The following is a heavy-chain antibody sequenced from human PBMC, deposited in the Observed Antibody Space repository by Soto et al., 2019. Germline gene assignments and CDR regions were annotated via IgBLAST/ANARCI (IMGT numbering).Heavy chain of an antibody. Sequence: SETQSLTCSFSGFSINNNYYYWGWVRQPPGKGLEWIGSVSFTGTTYYSPSLKSRVTTSIDTSRNQFSLKLTSVTAADTAVYYCARSGGNDVCYYMDVWGQGTTVTVSS. CDR1: GFSINNNYYY. D-gene: IGHD1-1*01. J-gene: IGHJ6*03. CDR3: ARSGGNDVCYYMDV. CDR2: VSFTGTT. V-gene: IGHV4-39*01.